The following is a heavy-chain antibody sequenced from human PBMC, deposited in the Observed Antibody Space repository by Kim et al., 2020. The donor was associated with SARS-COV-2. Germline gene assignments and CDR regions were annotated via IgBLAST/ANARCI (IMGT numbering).Heavy chain of an antibody. CDR1: GFTFSGST. D-gene: IGHD6-13*01. CDR2: IRSKSNNYAT. J-gene: IGHJ4*02. Sequence: GGSLRLSCAASGFTFSGSTMHWVRQASGKGLEWVGRIRSKSNNYATAYTASVKGRFTVSRDDSKSTAYLQMNSLKTEDTAVYWCIKSLSSTSDSWGQGTLVTVSS. V-gene: IGHV3-73*01. CDR3: IKSLSSTSDS.